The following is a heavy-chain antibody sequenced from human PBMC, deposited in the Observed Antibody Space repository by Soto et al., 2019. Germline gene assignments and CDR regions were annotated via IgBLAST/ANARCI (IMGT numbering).Heavy chain of an antibody. Sequence: GGSLRLSCAASGFTFSNYAMSWVRQAPGKGLEWVSSISTSGGSTFYADSVRGPFIISRDNSKNTLYLQMNSLRVEDTAIYYCAREGTTFTVFWGQGTLVTVSS. CDR1: GFTFSNYA. J-gene: IGHJ4*02. V-gene: IGHV3-23*01. CDR2: ISTSGGST. CDR3: AREGTTFTVF. D-gene: IGHD1-26*01.